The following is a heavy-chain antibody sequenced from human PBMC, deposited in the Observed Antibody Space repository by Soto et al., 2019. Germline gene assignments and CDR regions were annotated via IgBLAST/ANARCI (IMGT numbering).Heavy chain of an antibody. Sequence: KPGGSLRLSFLASGCSFREYTMSWVRQAPGKGLDWAATFSTSSSNFFYAASVKGRFTVTRDNAKNTLYLQMDHLRAEATAVYFFERGAGGVPVAEDLDYWGQGPLVAVYS. D-gene: IGHD3-3*01. CDR1: GCSFREYT. CDR2: FSTSSSNF. CDR3: ERGAGGVPVAEDLDY. V-gene: IGHV3-21*06. J-gene: IGHJ4*02.